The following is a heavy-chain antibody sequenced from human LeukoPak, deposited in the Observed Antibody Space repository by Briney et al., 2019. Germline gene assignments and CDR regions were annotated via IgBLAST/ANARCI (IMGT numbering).Heavy chain of an antibody. CDR2: IYHSGST. J-gene: IGHJ3*02. Sequence: SETLSLTCTVSGGSISSYYWSWIRQPPGKGLEWIGSIYHSGSTYYNPSLKSRVTISVDTSKNQFSLKLNSVTAADTAVYFCARGGLGNHKFFDIWGQGTMVTVSS. D-gene: IGHD1-14*01. CDR1: GGSISSYY. V-gene: IGHV4-59*12. CDR3: ARGGLGNHKFFDI.